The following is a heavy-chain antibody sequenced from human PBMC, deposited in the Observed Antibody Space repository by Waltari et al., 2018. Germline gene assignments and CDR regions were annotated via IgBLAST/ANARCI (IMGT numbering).Heavy chain of an antibody. Sequence: EVQLLQSGTELKKPGSTVKISCQVSGYRFTDYYIHWVQQAPGKGPQWMGLVDPEDGETIDAERFQGIVTITADTSTETAFMELSSLTSDDTAVYYCVTALGDRSSASRPFDVWGLGTLITVSS. J-gene: IGHJ3*01. D-gene: IGHD3-10*01. V-gene: IGHV1-69-2*01. CDR3: VTALGDRSSASRPFDV. CDR1: GYRFTDYY. CDR2: VDPEDGET.